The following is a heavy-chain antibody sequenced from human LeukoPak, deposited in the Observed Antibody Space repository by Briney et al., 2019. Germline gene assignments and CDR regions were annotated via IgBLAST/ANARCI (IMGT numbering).Heavy chain of an antibody. D-gene: IGHD1-26*01. CDR2: ISYDGSNK. J-gene: IGHJ4*02. V-gene: IGHV3-30*03. Sequence: GGSLRPSCAASGFTFSSYDMHWVRQAPGKGLEWVAVISYDGSNKYYADSVKGRFTISRDNSKNTLYLQMNSLRAEDTAVYYCASSGSYYPYYFDYWGQGTLVTVSS. CDR1: GFTFSSYD. CDR3: ASSGSYYPYYFDY.